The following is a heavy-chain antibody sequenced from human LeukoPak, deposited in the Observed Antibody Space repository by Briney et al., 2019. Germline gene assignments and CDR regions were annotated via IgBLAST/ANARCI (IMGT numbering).Heavy chain of an antibody. CDR1: GFTFSSYA. D-gene: IGHD3-10*01. V-gene: IGHV3-30*04. CDR2: ISYDGSNK. Sequence: PGRSLRLSCAASGFTFSSYAMHWVRQAPGKGLEWVAVISYDGSNKYYADSVKGRFTISRDNSKNTLYLQMNSLRAEDTAVYYCARDWRGSGSYYFDCWGQGTLVTVSS. J-gene: IGHJ4*02. CDR3: ARDWRGSGSYYFDC.